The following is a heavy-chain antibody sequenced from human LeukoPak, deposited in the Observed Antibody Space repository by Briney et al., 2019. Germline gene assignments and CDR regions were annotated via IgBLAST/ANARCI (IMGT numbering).Heavy chain of an antibody. CDR3: ARVLWFGEYGLGG. CDR1: GGSISSYY. CDR2: IYYSGST. Sequence: SETLSLTCTVSGGSISSYYWSWIRQPPGKGLEWIGYIYYSGSTNYNPSLKSRVTISVDTSKNQFSLKLSSVTAADTAVYYCARVLWFGEYGLGGWGQGTLVTVSS. V-gene: IGHV4-59*01. D-gene: IGHD3-10*01. J-gene: IGHJ4*02.